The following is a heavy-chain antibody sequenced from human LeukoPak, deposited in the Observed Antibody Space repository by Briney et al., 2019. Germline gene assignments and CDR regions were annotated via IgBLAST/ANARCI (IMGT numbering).Heavy chain of an antibody. CDR2: ISAYNGNT. J-gene: IGHJ4*02. CDR1: GYTFTGYY. D-gene: IGHD1-26*01. V-gene: IGHV1-18*04. CDR3: ARDWRDSGSYFDY. Sequence: ASVKVSCKASGYTFTGYYMHWVRQAPGQGLEWMGWISAYNGNTNYAQKLQGRVTMTTDTTTSTAYMELRSLRSDDTAVYYCARDWRDSGSYFDYWGQGTLVTVSS.